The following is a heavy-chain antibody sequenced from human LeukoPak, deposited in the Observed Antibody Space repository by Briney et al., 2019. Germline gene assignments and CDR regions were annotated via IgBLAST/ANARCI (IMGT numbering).Heavy chain of an antibody. V-gene: IGHV3-7*02. CDR1: GFTFSAYW. Sequence: PGGSLRLSCAASGFTFSAYWMSWVRQAPGKGLNWVANIKQDGSEKYYVDSVKGRFTISRDNAQKSLYLQMNSLRAEDTAVYYCARVGYSSGWYFDYWGQGTLVTVSS. CDR3: ARVGYSSGWYFDY. J-gene: IGHJ4*02. CDR2: IKQDGSEK. D-gene: IGHD6-19*01.